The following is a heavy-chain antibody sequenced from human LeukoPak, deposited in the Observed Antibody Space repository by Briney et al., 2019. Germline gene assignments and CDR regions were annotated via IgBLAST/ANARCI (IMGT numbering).Heavy chain of an antibody. D-gene: IGHD3-9*01. CDR1: GFSIITTYY. CDR2: IHHSGTT. Sequence: SETLSLTCTASGFSIITTYYWAWIRQPPGKGLERIGNIHHSGTTYYNPSLMSRLTMSVDTSKKHFSLKLTSVTAADTAVYYCARFTIFSANLHANWGQGTLVTVSS. J-gene: IGHJ4*02. V-gene: IGHV4-38-2*02. CDR3: ARFTIFSANLHAN.